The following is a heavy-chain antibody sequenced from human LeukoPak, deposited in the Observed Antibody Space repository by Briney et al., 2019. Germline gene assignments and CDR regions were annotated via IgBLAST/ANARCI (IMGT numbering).Heavy chain of an antibody. D-gene: IGHD6-19*01. V-gene: IGHV3-11*01. J-gene: IGHJ4*02. CDR3: AREMVAGTFDL. CDR1: EFSVNDYY. CDR2: IGGSDSIV. Sequence: PGGSLRLSCSAPEFSVNDYYMSWIRQAPGKGLEWISDIGGSDSIVAYGGSVRGRFTISRDFASNSVYLQKNSLRDEDTAVYFCAREMVAGTFDLWGQGILVTVSS.